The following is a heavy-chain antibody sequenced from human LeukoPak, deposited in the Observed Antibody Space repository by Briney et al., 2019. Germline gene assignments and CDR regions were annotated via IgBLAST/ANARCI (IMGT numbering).Heavy chain of an antibody. J-gene: IGHJ4*02. CDR1: GYTFTSYG. CDR2: ISAYNGNT. V-gene: IGHV1-18*01. CDR3: ARAQGIVTLPAAMD. D-gene: IGHD2-2*01. Sequence: ASVKVSCKTSGYTFTSYGITWVRQAPGQGLEWMGWISAYNGNTNYAQKLQGRVTMTTDTSTSTAYMELRSLRSDDTAVYYCARAQGIVTLPAAMDWGQGTLVTVSS.